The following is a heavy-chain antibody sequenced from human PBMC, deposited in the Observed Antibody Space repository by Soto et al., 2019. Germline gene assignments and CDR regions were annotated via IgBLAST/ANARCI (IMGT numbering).Heavy chain of an antibody. CDR2: IYYSGST. CDR1: GGSISSGGYY. CDR3: AREIIAAAGTFEADNWFDP. J-gene: IGHJ5*02. V-gene: IGHV4-31*03. D-gene: IGHD6-13*01. Sequence: PSETLSLTSTVSGGSISSGGYYWSWIRQHPGKGLEWIGYIYYSGSTYYNPSLKSRVTISVDTSKNQFSLKLSSVTAADTAVYYCAREIIAAAGTFEADNWFDPWGQGTLVTVSS.